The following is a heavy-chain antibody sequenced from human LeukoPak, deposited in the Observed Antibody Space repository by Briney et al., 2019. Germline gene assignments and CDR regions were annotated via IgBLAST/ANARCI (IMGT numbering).Heavy chain of an antibody. CDR3: ARSYYDSSGYHDY. J-gene: IGHJ4*02. D-gene: IGHD3-22*01. CDR2: IWYDGSNK. CDR1: GFTFDDYA. V-gene: IGHV3-33*08. Sequence: GGSLRLSCAASGFTFDDYAMHWVRQAPGKGLEWVAVIWYDGSNKYYADSVKGRFTISRDNSKNTLYLQMNSLRAEDTAVYYCARSYYDSSGYHDYWGQGTLVTVSS.